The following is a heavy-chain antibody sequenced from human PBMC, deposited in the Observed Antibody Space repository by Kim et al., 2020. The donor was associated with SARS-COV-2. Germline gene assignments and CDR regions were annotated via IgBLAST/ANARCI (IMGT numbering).Heavy chain of an antibody. CDR1: GGSISSTIYY. V-gene: IGHV4-39*01. J-gene: IGHJ4*02. CDR2: IYYSGSA. CDR3: ARQTDCTGGGCYSFDL. D-gene: IGHD2-15*01. Sequence: SETLSLTCSVSGGSISSTIYYWGWIRQPPGKGLEWIGNIYYSGSAYYNPSHKSRVTISVDTSKNQFSLKLSSVTAAETAVYYCARQTDCTGGGCYSFDLWGRGALLPVSS.